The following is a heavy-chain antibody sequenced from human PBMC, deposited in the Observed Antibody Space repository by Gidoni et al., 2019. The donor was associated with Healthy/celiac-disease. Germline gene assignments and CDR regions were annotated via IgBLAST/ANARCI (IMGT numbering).Heavy chain of an antibody. CDR2: ISYDGSNK. CDR3: AKGGSRLYYYYMDV. J-gene: IGHJ6*03. CDR1: GLTFSSYG. D-gene: IGHD5-12*01. Sequence: QVQLVASGGGVVQPGRSLRLSCSASGLTFSSYGMHWFRQAPGKGLEWVAVISYDGSNKYYADSVKGRFTISRDNSKNTLYLQMNSLRAEDTAVYYCAKGGSRLYYYYMDVWGKGTTVTVSS. V-gene: IGHV3-30*18.